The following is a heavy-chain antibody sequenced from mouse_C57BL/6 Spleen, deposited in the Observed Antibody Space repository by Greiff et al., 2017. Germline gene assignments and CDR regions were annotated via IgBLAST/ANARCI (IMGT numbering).Heavy chain of an antibody. Sequence: VQLQQSGAELVRPGASVKLSCTASGFNIKDYYMHWVKQRPEQGLEWIGRIDPEDGDTEYAAKFQGKATRTADTSSNTAYLQLSSLTSEDTAVYYCTSSYYWFAYWGQGTLVTVSA. V-gene: IGHV14-1*01. CDR2: IDPEDGDT. CDR3: TSSYYWFAY. CDR1: GFNIKDYY. J-gene: IGHJ3*01. D-gene: IGHD2-12*01.